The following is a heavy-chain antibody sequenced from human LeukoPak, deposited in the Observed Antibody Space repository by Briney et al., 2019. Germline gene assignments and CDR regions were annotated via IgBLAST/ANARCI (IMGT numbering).Heavy chain of an antibody. D-gene: IGHD3-16*02. Sequence: ASVKVSCKASGYTSTGYYMHWVRQAPGQGLEWMGWINPNSGGTNYAQKFQGRVTMTRDTSISTAYMELSRLRSDDTAVYYCARDLLSYPRGDYWGQGTLVTVSS. J-gene: IGHJ4*02. CDR2: INPNSGGT. CDR1: GYTSTGYY. V-gene: IGHV1-2*02. CDR3: ARDLLSYPRGDY.